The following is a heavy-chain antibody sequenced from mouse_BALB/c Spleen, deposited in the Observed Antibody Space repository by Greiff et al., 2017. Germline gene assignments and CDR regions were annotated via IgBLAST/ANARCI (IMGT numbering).Heavy chain of an antibody. J-gene: IGHJ2*01. Sequence: EVKLMESGGGLVKLGGSLKLSCAASGFTFSSYYMSWVRQTPEKRLELVAAINSNGGSTYYPDTVKGRFTISRDNAKNTLYLQMSSLKSEDTALYYCARHSMITTPFDYWGQGTTLTVSS. V-gene: IGHV5-6-2*01. D-gene: IGHD2-4*01. CDR2: INSNGGST. CDR3: ARHSMITTPFDY. CDR1: GFTFSSYY.